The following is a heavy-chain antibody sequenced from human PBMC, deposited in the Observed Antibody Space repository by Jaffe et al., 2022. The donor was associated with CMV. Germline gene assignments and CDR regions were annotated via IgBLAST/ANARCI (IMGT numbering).Heavy chain of an antibody. Sequence: QLQLQESGPGLVKPSETLSLTCTVSGGSISSSSYYWGWIRQPPGKGLEWIGSIYYSGSTYYNPSLKSRVTISVDTSKNQFSLKLSSVTAADTAVYYCARPTGGSGRKYFQHWGQGTLVTVSS. J-gene: IGHJ1*01. V-gene: IGHV4-39*01. CDR1: GGSISSSSYY. CDR3: ARPTGGSGRKYFQH. CDR2: IYYSGST. D-gene: IGHD6-19*01.